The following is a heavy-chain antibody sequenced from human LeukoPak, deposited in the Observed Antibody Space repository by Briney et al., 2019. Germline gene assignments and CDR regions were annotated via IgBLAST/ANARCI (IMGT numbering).Heavy chain of an antibody. J-gene: IGHJ4*02. CDR2: IYYSGST. CDR1: GGSISSNSYY. Sequence: SETLSLTCTVSGGSISSNSYYWGWIRQPPGKGLKWIGSIYYSGSTYYNPSLKSRVTISVDTSKNQFSLKLSSVTAADTAVYYCAYNSGWYQGVDYWGQGTLVTVSS. V-gene: IGHV4-39*01. D-gene: IGHD6-19*01. CDR3: AYNSGWYQGVDY.